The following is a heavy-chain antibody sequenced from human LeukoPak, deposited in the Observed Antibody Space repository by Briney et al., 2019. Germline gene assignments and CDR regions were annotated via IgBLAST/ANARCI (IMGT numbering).Heavy chain of an antibody. J-gene: IGHJ4*02. CDR3: ARDYAGRYFDY. CDR1: GGSISSYY. V-gene: IGHV4-59*01. Sequence: PSETLSLTCTVSGGSISSYYWSWIRQPPGKGLEWIGYIYYSGSTNYNPSFKSRVSISVDTSKNQYSLKFNSVTAADTAVYHCARDYAGRYFDYWGQGALVTVSS. CDR2: IYYSGST. D-gene: IGHD3-16*01.